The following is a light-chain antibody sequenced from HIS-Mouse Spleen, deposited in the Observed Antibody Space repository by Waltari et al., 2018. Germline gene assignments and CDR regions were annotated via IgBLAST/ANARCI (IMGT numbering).Light chain of an antibody. V-gene: IGLV2-11*01. CDR3: CSYAGSYTF. Sequence: QSALTQPRSVSGSPGQSVTISCTGTSSDGGGYNYVSWYQQHPGKAPKLMIYEVSKRPSGVPDRFSGSKSGNTASLTISGLQAEDEADYYCCSYAGSYTFFGTGTKVTVL. CDR1: SSDGGGYNY. J-gene: IGLJ1*01. CDR2: EVS.